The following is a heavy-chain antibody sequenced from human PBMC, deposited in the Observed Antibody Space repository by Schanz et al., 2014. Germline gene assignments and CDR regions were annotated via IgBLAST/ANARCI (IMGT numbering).Heavy chain of an antibody. CDR1: GDSITSNRW. CDR3: ARRIWDGDYYYFDY. V-gene: IGHV4-4*02. CDR2: ICHRGRT. J-gene: IGHJ4*02. Sequence: QVQLQESGPGLVKPSGTLSLTCAVSGDSITSNRWWSWVRQPPGTGLEGIGEICHRGRTNYDPSLKSRVTISMDNSNNQLSLKVSSVTAADTAVYYCARRIWDGDYYYFDYWGQGTLDNVSS. D-gene: IGHD4-17*01.